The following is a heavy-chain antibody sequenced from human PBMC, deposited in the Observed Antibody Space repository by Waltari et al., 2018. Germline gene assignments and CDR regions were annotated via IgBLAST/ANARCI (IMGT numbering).Heavy chain of an antibody. V-gene: IGHV1-69*05. D-gene: IGHD6-6*01. CDR3: AMPAARHRNWYFDL. CDR2: ISPIFGTA. J-gene: IGHJ2*01. Sequence: QVQLVQSGAEVKKPGSSVKVSCKASGGTFSSYAISWVRQAPGQGLEWMGGISPIFGTANYATKFQGRATITTDESTSTAYMELSSLRSEDTAVYYCAMPAARHRNWYFDLWGRGTLVTVSS. CDR1: GGTFSSYA.